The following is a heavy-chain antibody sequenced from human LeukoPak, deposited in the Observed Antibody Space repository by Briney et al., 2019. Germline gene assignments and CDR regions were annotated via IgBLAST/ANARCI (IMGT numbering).Heavy chain of an antibody. CDR2: IKQDGSEK. CDR1: GFTFSSYW. D-gene: IGHD1-26*01. J-gene: IGHJ4*02. Sequence: PGGSLRLSCAAFGFTFSSYWMSWVRQAPGKGLEWVANIKQDGSEKYYVDSVKGRFTISRDNAKNSLYLQMNSLRAEDTAVYYCARDRYSGSYWGQGTLVTVSS. CDR3: ARDRYSGSY. V-gene: IGHV3-7*03.